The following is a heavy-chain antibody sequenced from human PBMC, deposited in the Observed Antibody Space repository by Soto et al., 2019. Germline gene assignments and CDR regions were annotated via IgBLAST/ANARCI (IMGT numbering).Heavy chain of an antibody. V-gene: IGHV3-30-3*01. D-gene: IGHD3-9*01. CDR1: GFTFSSYA. CDR2: ISYDGSNK. CDR3: ARAKTHGRYADYGMDV. J-gene: IGHJ6*02. Sequence: GGSLRLSCAASGFTFSSYAMHWVRQAPGKGLEWVAVISYDGSNKYYADSVKGRFTISRDNSKNTLYLQMNSLRAEDTAVYYCARAKTHGRYADYGMDVWGQGTTVTV.